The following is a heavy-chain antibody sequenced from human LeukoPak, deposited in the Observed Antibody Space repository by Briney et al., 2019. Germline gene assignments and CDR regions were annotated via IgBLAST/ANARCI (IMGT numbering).Heavy chain of an antibody. J-gene: IGHJ4*02. CDR1: GFTFSNAW. D-gene: IGHD3-10*01. Sequence: NPGGSLRLSCAASGFTFSNAWMSWVRQAPGKGREWVGRIKSKTDGGTTDYAAPVKGRFTISRDDSKNTLYLQMNSLKTEDTAVYYCTTYSPIRGVMGYWGQGTLVTVSS. CDR2: IKSKTDGGTT. CDR3: TTYSPIRGVMGY. V-gene: IGHV3-15*01.